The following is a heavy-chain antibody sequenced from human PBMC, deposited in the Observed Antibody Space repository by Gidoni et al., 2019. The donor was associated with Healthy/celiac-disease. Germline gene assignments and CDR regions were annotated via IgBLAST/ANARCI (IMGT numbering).Heavy chain of an antibody. V-gene: IGHV1-46*01. D-gene: IGHD3-22*01. CDR3: AREESGSSGYYYYYMDV. CDR1: GYTFTSYY. CDR2: INPSGGST. Sequence: QVQLVQSGAEVKKPGASVKVSCKASGYTFTSYYMHWVRQAPGQGLEWMGIINPSGGSTSYAQKFQGRVTMTRDTSTSTVYMELSSLRSEDTAVYYCAREESGSSGYYYYYMDVWGKGTTVTVSS. J-gene: IGHJ6*03.